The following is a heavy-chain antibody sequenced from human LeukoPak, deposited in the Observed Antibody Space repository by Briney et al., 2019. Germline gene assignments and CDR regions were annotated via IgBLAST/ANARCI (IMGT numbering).Heavy chain of an antibody. CDR3: ARHQYYYDTRAYYIDY. V-gene: IGHV5-51*01. D-gene: IGHD3-22*01. CDR2: IYPGGSDT. CDR1: GYIFSSYW. Sequence: GKSLRISCKGSGYIFSSYWIGWARQMPAKGLEWMGIIYPGGSDTRYSPPFQGQVTISADKSISTAYVQWNSLRASDTAMYYCARHQYYYDTRAYYIDYWGQGTLVTVSS. J-gene: IGHJ4*02.